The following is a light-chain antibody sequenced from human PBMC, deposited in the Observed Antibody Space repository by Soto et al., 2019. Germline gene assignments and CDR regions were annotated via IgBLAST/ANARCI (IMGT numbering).Light chain of an antibody. J-gene: IGKJ3*01. V-gene: IGKV1-39*01. Sequence: DIQMTQSPSSLSASVGDRVTITCRASQTISSSLNWYQQKPGKAPKLLIYAASSLQSGVPSRFSGSGSGTDINLTISSLQPEDFATYYCQQSYRTPFTFGPGTKVDIK. CDR1: QTISSS. CDR2: AAS. CDR3: QQSYRTPFT.